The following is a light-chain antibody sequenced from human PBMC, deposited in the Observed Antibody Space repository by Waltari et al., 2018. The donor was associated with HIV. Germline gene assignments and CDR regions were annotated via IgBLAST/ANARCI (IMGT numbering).Light chain of an antibody. Sequence: QSVLTQPPSASGTPGPRVTISCSGGSSNIGSNSVTWYQRPPGTAPKLLIYNNNQRPSGVPDRFSGSKSCTSASLAISGLQSEDEADYYCAAWDDSLNGLVFGGGTKLTVL. CDR3: AAWDDSLNGLV. V-gene: IGLV1-44*01. J-gene: IGLJ2*01. CDR1: SSNIGSNS. CDR2: NNN.